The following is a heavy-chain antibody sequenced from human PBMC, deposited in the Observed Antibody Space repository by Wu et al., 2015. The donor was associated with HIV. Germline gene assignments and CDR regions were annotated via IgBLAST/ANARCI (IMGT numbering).Heavy chain of an antibody. J-gene: IGHJ6*03. Sequence: QVQLVQSEAEVKKPGSSVKVSCKGSGGTFTRNAISWVRQAPGQGLEWMGGIIPIFGIVNYAQKFQGRVTITADESTSTAYMELSSLRSEDTAVYYCVRDSMRRVTEFGVINDYSHYYYMDVWGKGTTVTVSS. CDR1: GGTFTRNA. CDR2: IIPIFGIV. V-gene: IGHV1-69*12. CDR3: VRDSMRRVTEFGVINDYSHYYYMDV. D-gene: IGHD2/OR15-2a*01.